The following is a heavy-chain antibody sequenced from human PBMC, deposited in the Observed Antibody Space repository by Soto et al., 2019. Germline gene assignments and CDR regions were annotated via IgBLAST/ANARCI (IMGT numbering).Heavy chain of an antibody. V-gene: IGHV3-30*03. CDR3: ARNLPGYVKPPPDY. CDR1: RFSFSSYG. CDR2: ISDDGSNT. D-gene: IGHD3-9*01. Sequence: QVQLVESGGGVVQPGGSLRLSCEASRFSFSSYGMHWVRQAPGKGLEWVAMISDDGSNTYYADSVKGRFTISRDNSKNMLYLQMNSLGADDTAVYYCARNLPGYVKPPPDYWGQGTLVTVSS. J-gene: IGHJ4*02.